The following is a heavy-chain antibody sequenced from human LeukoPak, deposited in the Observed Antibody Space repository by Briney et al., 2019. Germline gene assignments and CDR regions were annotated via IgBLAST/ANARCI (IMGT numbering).Heavy chain of an antibody. CDR1: GFSFTTYW. Sequence: AGGSLRLSCAASGFSFTTYWMSWVRQAPGKGLEWVANINQDGTEKYYVDSVKGRFTISRDNAKNSLYLQMNSLRAEDTAVYYCARGSSAGGRYMDVWGKGTTVTVSS. D-gene: IGHD3-10*01. CDR3: ARGSSAGGRYMDV. V-gene: IGHV3-7*01. J-gene: IGHJ6*03. CDR2: INQDGTEK.